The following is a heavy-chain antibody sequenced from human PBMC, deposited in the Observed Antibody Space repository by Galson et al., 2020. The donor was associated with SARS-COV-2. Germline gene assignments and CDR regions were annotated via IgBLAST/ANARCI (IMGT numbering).Heavy chain of an antibody. CDR3: ARGGQLSSGWAFDH. D-gene: IGHD6-19*01. Sequence: GESLKISCAASGFPFSSHAMHWVRQAPAKGLQWVAQIFYDGSDKYYGDSVKGRFTISRDSSKNTVYLQMNNLRADDTAVYYCARGGQLSSGWAFDHWGQGTLVTVSS. J-gene: IGHJ4*02. CDR1: GFPFSSHA. CDR2: IFYDGSDK. V-gene: IGHV3-33*01.